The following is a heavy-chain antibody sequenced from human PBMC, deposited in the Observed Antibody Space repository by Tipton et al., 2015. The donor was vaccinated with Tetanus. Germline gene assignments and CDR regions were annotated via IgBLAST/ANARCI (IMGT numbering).Heavy chain of an antibody. D-gene: IGHD1-14*01. V-gene: IGHV4-31*03. CDR3: ARSLSASQWGRTNCWANWFDP. J-gene: IGHJ5*02. Sequence: TLSLTCTASGGSLISGGYYWSWIRQHPGEGLEWIVYISHSGTTYYNPSLKSRVYISVETSKNQFSLKLSSVTAADTAVYYCARSLSASQWGRTNCWANWFDPWGQGTLVTVSS. CDR2: ISHSGTT. CDR1: GGSLISGGYY.